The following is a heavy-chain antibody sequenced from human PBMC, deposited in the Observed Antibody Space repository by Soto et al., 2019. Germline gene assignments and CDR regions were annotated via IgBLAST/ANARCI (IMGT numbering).Heavy chain of an antibody. J-gene: IGHJ5*02. CDR1: GGTFSSYA. CDR3: ARGAARPLLSWFDP. CDR2: IIPIFGTA. Sequence: QVQLVLSGAEVKKPGSSVKVSCKASGGTFSSYAISWVRQAPGQGLEWMGGIIPIFGTANYAQKFQGRVTITADKSTSTAYMELSSLRSEDTAVYYCARGAARPLLSWFDPWAREPWSPSPQ. D-gene: IGHD6-6*01. V-gene: IGHV1-69*06.